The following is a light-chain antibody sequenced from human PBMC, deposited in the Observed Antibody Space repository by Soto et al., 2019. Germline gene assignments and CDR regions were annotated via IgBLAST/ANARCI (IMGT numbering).Light chain of an antibody. CDR3: SSYTTSNTYV. J-gene: IGLJ1*01. V-gene: IGLV2-18*02. CDR2: EVS. CDR1: SSDVGYYNS. Sequence: QSALTQPPSVSGSPGQSVTISCTGTSSDVGYYNSVSWYQQPPGTVPKLMIFEVSNRPSGVPDRFSGSKSGNTASLTISGLQAEDEAYYYCSSYTTSNTYVFGTGTKLTVL.